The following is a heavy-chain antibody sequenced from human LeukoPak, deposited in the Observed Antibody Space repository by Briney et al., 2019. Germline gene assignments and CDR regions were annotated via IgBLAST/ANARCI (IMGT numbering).Heavy chain of an antibody. CDR1: GFTFSSYW. J-gene: IGHJ5*02. Sequence: PGGSLRLSCAASGFTFSSYWMGWVRQAPGKGLEWVANIKQDGSEKYYVDSVKGRFTISRDNAKNSLYLQMNSLRAEDTAVYYCARGDKELVFKRRKGGFDPWGQGTLVTVSS. CDR2: IKQDGSEK. V-gene: IGHV3-7*01. D-gene: IGHD6-13*01. CDR3: ARGDKELVFKRRKGGFDP.